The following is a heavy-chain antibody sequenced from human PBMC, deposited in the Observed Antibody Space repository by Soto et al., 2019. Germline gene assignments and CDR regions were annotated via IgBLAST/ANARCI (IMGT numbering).Heavy chain of an antibody. Sequence: EVQLVESGGDLVQPGGSLRLSCAASGFSFGSSWMTWVRQAPGKGLEWVANIKRDGSKTNYLDSVRGRFTVSRDNAKNSLYLEMNSLRAADTALYYCVRDVSTGSIFLYLDALDIWGQVTMVTVSS. J-gene: IGHJ3*02. CDR1: GFSFGSSW. CDR3: VRDVSTGSIFLYLDALDI. CDR2: IKRDGSKT. D-gene: IGHD3-10*01. V-gene: IGHV3-7*05.